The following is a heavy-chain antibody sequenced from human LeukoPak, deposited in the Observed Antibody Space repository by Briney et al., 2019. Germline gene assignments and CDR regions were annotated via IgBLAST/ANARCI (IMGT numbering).Heavy chain of an antibody. V-gene: IGHV4-4*07. CDR1: GGSISSYY. CDR2: IYTSGST. D-gene: IGHD2-15*01. Sequence: SETLSLTCTVSGGSISSYYWSWIRQPAGKGLEWIGRIYTSGSTNYNPSLKSRVTMSVDTSKNQFSLKLSSVTAADTAVYYCARVGYCSGGSCYPGAWFDPWGQGTLVTVSS. J-gene: IGHJ5*02. CDR3: ARVGYCSGGSCYPGAWFDP.